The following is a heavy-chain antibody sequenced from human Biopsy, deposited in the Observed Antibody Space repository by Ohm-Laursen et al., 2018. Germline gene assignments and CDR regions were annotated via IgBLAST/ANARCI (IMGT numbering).Heavy chain of an antibody. CDR1: GDSVSSGSFY. D-gene: IGHD6-19*01. Sequence: SDTLSLTWAVSGDSVSSGSFYWTWIRQPPGQGLEYIGYIYDRGSTANYNPSLESRVTMSVDMPKNQFSLKLSSVTAADTAIYYCARGVRSSGWPYFDSWGQGTLVTVSS. J-gene: IGHJ4*02. CDR2: IYDRGSTA. V-gene: IGHV4-61*01. CDR3: ARGVRSSGWPYFDS.